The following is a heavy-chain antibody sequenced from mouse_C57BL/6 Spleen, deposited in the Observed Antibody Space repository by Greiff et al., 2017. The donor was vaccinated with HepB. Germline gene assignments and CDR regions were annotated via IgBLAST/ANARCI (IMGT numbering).Heavy chain of an antibody. CDR1: GYAFTNYL. Sequence: QVQLQQSGAELVRPGTSVKVSCKASGYAFTNYLIEWVKQRPRQGLEWIGVINPGSGGTNYNEKFKGKATLTADKSSSTAYMQLSSLTSEDSAVYFCASITTVVAPMDYWGQGTSVTVSS. D-gene: IGHD1-1*01. V-gene: IGHV1-54*01. CDR2: INPGSGGT. J-gene: IGHJ4*01. CDR3: ASITTVVAPMDY.